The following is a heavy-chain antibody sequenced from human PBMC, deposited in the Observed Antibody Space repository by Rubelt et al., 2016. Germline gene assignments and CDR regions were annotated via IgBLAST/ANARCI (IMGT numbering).Heavy chain of an antibody. CDR1: GFTFGDYA. V-gene: IGHV3-49*03. J-gene: IGHJ4*02. CDR3: TSSQGVWKY. D-gene: IGHD6-13*01. CDR2: IRSKAYGGTT. Sequence: EVQLVESGGGLVQPGRSLRLSCTASGFTFGDYAMSWFRQAPGKGLEWVGFIRSKAYGGTTEHAASVKGRFTISRDDSKSSAYLQMNSLKTEDTAVYYCTSSQGVWKYWGQGTLVTVSS.